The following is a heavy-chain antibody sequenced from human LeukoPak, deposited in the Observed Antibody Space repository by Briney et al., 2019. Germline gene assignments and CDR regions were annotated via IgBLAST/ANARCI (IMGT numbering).Heavy chain of an antibody. CDR3: ARVYDSSGFYGLDV. Sequence: GGSLRLSCAAPGYTFSSYAMRWGRQAPGKGLGYVSDISSNGGSTYYANSVKGGFTISRENTKNTLYLQMGSLRAEDMAVYYCARVYDSSGFYGLDVWGQGTTVTVSS. J-gene: IGHJ6*02. V-gene: IGHV3-64*01. D-gene: IGHD3-22*01. CDR2: ISSNGGST. CDR1: GYTFSSYA.